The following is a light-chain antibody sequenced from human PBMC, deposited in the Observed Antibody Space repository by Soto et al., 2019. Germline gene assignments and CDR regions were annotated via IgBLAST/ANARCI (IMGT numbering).Light chain of an antibody. J-gene: IGKJ1*01. CDR1: QSVSSN. CDR3: QQYNNWPRT. CDR2: DAA. V-gene: IGKV3-15*01. Sequence: EIVMTQSPATLSFSSGERATLSCRASQSVSSNLAWYQQKPGQAPRILIYDAATRAAGSPARFSGGGSGTKFTITISSLQSEDFAVYYCQQYNNWPRTFGQGTKVDIK.